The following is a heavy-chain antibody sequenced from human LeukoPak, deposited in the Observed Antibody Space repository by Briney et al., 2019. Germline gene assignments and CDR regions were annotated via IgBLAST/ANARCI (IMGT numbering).Heavy chain of an antibody. Sequence: GGSLRLSCAASGFAFSSSNLNWFRQAPGKGLEWVSSITSDSYIYYADSLKGRFSISRDNAKNSLYLQMISLRAEDTAVYYCARADYGDYGVDYWGQGTRVIVSS. CDR3: ARADYGDYGVDY. J-gene: IGHJ4*02. CDR1: GFAFSSSN. D-gene: IGHD4-17*01. V-gene: IGHV3-21*01. CDR2: ITSDSYI.